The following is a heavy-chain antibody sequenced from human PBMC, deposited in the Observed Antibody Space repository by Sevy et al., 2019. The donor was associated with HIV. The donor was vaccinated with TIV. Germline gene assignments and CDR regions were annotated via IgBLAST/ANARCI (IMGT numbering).Heavy chain of an antibody. CDR1: GFTFSNAW. V-gene: IGHV3-15*01. D-gene: IGHD5-18*01. Sequence: GGFLRLSCAASGFTFSNAWMSWVRQAPGKGLEWVGRIKSKTDGGTTDYTAPVKGRFTISRDDSKNTLYLQMNSLKTEDTAVYYCTTGGYSYGSDDYYYYGMDVWGQGTTVTVSS. CDR2: IKSKTDGGTT. CDR3: TTGGYSYGSDDYYYYGMDV. J-gene: IGHJ6*02.